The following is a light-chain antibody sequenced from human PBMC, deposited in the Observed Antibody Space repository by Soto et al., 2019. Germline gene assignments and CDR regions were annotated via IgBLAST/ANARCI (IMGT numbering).Light chain of an antibody. J-gene: IGKJ5*01. CDR2: GAS. CDR3: QQYGYSPIN. Sequence: EIVLTHSSGTVSLSQGEIANLSCRASQSVSSSSLAWYQQKPGQAPRLLIYGASSRATGSPDRFSGGGSGTDFTLTISRLEPEDLAVYYCQQYGYSPINCGQGTRREIK. V-gene: IGKV3-20*01. CDR1: QSVSSSS.